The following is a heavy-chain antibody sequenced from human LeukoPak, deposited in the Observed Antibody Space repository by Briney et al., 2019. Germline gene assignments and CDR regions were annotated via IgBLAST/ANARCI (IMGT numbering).Heavy chain of an antibody. D-gene: IGHD2/OR15-2a*01. CDR3: AKMKVQPLQKYYVDV. CDR2: ISGSGYNT. V-gene: IGHV3-23*01. Sequence: GGSLRLSSAASGVTFSGVAMSSGCRTPGRGLWWVSGISGSGYNTLYAASQKRRFTISRDNSKNTLYLEMNSLRADDTAIYYCAKMKVQPLQKYYVDVWGQGTTVTVSS. J-gene: IGHJ6*01. CDR1: GVTFSGVA.